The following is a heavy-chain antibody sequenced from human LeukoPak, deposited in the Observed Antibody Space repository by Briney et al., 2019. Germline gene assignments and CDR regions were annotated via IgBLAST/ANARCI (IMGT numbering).Heavy chain of an antibody. CDR3: AREGQDLFDY. J-gene: IGHJ4*02. CDR2: ISSSVNTI. V-gene: IGHV3-48*03. CDR1: GFTFSTYE. D-gene: IGHD2-15*01. Sequence: GGSLRLSCVVSGFTFSTYEMNWVRQAPGKGLEWVSYISSSVNTIFYADSVRGRFTISRDNAKNSLYLQMNSLRAEDTAVYYCAREGQDLFDYWGQGTLVTVSS.